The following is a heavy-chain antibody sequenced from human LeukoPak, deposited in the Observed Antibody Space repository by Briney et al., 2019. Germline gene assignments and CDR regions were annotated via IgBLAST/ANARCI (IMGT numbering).Heavy chain of an antibody. J-gene: IGHJ4*02. V-gene: IGHV3-30*04. CDR1: GFTFSSYA. Sequence: AGGSLRLSCAASGFTFSSYAMHWVRQAPGKGLEWVAVISYDGSNKYYADSVKGRFTISRDNSKNTLYLQMNSLRAEDTAVYYCANIAAAGYWGQGTLVTVSS. CDR2: ISYDGSNK. CDR3: ANIAAAGY. D-gene: IGHD6-13*01.